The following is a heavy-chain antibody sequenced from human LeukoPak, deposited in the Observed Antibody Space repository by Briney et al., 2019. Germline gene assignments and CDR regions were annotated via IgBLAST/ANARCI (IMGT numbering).Heavy chain of an antibody. D-gene: IGHD6-19*01. CDR2: IYTSGST. V-gene: IGHV4-61*02. Sequence: PSETLSLTCTVSGGSISSGSYYWSWIRQPAGKGLEWIGRIYTSGSTNYNPSLKSRVTISVDTSKNQFSLKLSSVTAADTAVYYCARDYSSGWRTNWFDPWGQGTLVTVSS. CDR3: ARDYSSGWRTNWFDP. J-gene: IGHJ5*02. CDR1: GGSISSGSYY.